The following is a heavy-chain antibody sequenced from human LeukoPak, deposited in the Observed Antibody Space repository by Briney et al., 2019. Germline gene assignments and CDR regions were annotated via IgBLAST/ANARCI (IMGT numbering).Heavy chain of an antibody. CDR2: IYTSGST. Sequence: SETLSLTCTVSGGSISSYYWSWIRQPAGKGLEWIGRIYTSGSTNYNPSLKSRVTISIDTSKNQLSLRLSSVTAADTAVYYCARHGSYCFDSWGQGTLVTVSS. D-gene: IGHD3-10*01. CDR3: ARHGSYCFDS. CDR1: GGSISSYY. V-gene: IGHV4-4*07. J-gene: IGHJ4*02.